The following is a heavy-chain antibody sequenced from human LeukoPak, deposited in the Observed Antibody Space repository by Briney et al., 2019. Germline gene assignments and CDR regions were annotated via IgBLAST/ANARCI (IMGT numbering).Heavy chain of an antibody. J-gene: IGHJ4*02. CDR3: ARDSRRLVTDY. CDR2: ISAYNGNT. D-gene: IGHD3-9*01. CDR1: GYTFTGYY. Sequence: ASVKVSCKASGYTFTGYYMHWVRQAPGQGLEWMGWISAYNGNTNYAQKLQGRVTMTTDTSTSTAYMELRSLRSDDTAVYYCARDSRRLVTDYWGQGTLVTVSS. V-gene: IGHV1-18*04.